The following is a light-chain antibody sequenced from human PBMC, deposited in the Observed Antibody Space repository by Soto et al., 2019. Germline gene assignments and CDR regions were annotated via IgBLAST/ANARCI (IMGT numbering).Light chain of an antibody. CDR2: GAS. Sequence: PGERAALSCRASQSVSSSYLAWYQQKPGQAPRLLIYGASSRATGIPDRFSGSGSGTDFTLTISRLEPEDFAVYYCQQFGSSPPVTFGQGTRLEI. CDR1: QSVSSSY. CDR3: QQFGSSPPVT. V-gene: IGKV3-20*01. J-gene: IGKJ5*01.